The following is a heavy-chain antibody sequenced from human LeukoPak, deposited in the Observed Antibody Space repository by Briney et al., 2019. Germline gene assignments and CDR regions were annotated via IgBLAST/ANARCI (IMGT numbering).Heavy chain of an antibody. V-gene: IGHV3-30*02. J-gene: IGHJ6*03. CDR2: IRYDGSNK. D-gene: IGHD3-16*02. Sequence: PGGSLRLSCAASGFTFSSYGMHWVRQAPGKGLEWVAFIRYDGSNKYYADSVKGRFTISRDNSKNTLYLQMNSLRAEDTAVYYCAKDWYDYVWGSYRRYYYYYYMDVWGKGTTVTISS. CDR1: GFTFSSYG. CDR3: AKDWYDYVWGSYRRYYYYYYMDV.